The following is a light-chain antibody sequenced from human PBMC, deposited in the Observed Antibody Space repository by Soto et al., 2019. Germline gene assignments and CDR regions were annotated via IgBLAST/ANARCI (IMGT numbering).Light chain of an antibody. CDR3: QQYGSSPRYT. J-gene: IGKJ2*01. V-gene: IGKV3-20*01. CDR1: QSVSSSY. CDR2: GAS. Sequence: EIVLTQSPGTLSLSPGERATLSCRASQSVSSSYLAWYQQKPGQAPRLLIYGASSRATGIPDRFSGSGSGTAFPLTISRLEPEDFAVYYCQQYGSSPRYTFGQGTKLAIK.